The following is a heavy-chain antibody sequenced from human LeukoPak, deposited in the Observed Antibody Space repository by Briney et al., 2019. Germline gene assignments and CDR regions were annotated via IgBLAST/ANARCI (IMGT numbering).Heavy chain of an antibody. D-gene: IGHD5-12*01. Sequence: GGSLRLSCAASGFAFSNYAMSWVRQAPGKGLEWVSGISGSGGSTNYADSVKGRFTISRDNSKNTLYLLMNSLRAEDTAVYYCAIRKSGNAIDYWGQGTLVTVSS. CDR1: GFAFSNYA. CDR3: AIRKSGNAIDY. CDR2: ISGSGGST. V-gene: IGHV3-23*01. J-gene: IGHJ4*02.